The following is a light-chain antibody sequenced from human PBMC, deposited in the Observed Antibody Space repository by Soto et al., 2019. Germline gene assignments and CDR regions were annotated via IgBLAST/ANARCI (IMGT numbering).Light chain of an antibody. CDR1: ETIRGL. CDR3: QQFSSYPLT. V-gene: IGKV3-20*01. Sequence: EIVLTQSPATLSLSPGERATLSCRASETIRGLLAWYQQRPGQPPRLLISGASSRATGIPDRLSGSGSGTDFTLTISRLEPEDCALYDGQQFSSYPLTFGGGTKVDIK. J-gene: IGKJ4*01. CDR2: GAS.